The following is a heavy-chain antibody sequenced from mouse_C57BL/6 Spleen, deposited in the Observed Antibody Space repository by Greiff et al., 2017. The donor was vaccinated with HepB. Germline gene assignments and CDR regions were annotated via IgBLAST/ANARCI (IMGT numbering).Heavy chain of an antibody. CDR2: ISYDGSN. Sequence: EVQLQESGPGLVKPSQSLSLTCSVTGYSITSGYYWNWIRQFPGNKLEWMGYISYDGSNNYNPSLKNRISITRDTSKNQFFLKLNSVTTEDTATYYCARESSSGYPAWFAYWGQGTLVTVSA. V-gene: IGHV3-6*01. D-gene: IGHD3-2*02. J-gene: IGHJ3*01. CDR3: ARESSSGYPAWFAY. CDR1: GYSITSGYY.